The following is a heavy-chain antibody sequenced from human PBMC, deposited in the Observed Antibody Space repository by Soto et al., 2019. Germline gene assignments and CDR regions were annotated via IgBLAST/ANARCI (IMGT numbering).Heavy chain of an antibody. V-gene: IGHV3-21*01. Sequence: EVQLVESGGGLVKPGGSLRLSCAASGFIFDIYSMTWVRQAPGKGLEWVSSISSSSSYIYYAYSVKGRFTISRDTAENSLYLQMSSLRADDTAVYYCARDRGAASDIRYYYYGIDVWGQGTTVTVSS. CDR2: ISSSSSYI. CDR1: GFIFDIYS. CDR3: ARDRGAASDIRYYYYGIDV. D-gene: IGHD3-10*01. J-gene: IGHJ6*02.